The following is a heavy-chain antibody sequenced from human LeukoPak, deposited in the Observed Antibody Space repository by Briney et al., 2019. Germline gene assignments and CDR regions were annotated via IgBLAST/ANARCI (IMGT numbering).Heavy chain of an antibody. CDR3: ARGLGAVAGSEGFDY. J-gene: IGHJ4*02. V-gene: IGHV3-53*01. Sequence: GGSLRLSCVASGFTVSSNYMSWVRQAPGKGLEWVSLIYSGGSTYYADSVKGRFTISRDNSKNTLYLQMNSLRAEDTAVYYCARGLGAVAGSEGFDYWGQGTLVTVSS. CDR1: GFTVSSNY. CDR2: IYSGGST. D-gene: IGHD6-19*01.